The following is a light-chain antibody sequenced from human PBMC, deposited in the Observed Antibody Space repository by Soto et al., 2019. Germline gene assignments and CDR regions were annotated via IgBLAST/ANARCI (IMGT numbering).Light chain of an antibody. CDR2: ESS. V-gene: IGKV1-13*02. Sequence: AIQLTQSPSSLSASVVDRVTVTCRASQGISTLLAWYQQKPGKAPKVLIYESSLLQSGVPSRFSGSGSGTAFTLTISSLQPEDFATHYCQNFKSFPINFGQGTRLEIK. CDR1: QGISTL. CDR3: QNFKSFPIN. J-gene: IGKJ5*01.